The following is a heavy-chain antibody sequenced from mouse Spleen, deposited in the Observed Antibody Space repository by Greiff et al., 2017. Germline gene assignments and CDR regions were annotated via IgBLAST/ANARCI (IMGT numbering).Heavy chain of an antibody. CDR1: GYSITSGYY. J-gene: IGHJ2*01. Sequence: EVKLQESGPGLVKPSQSLSLTCSVTGYSITSGYYWNWIRQFPGNKLEWMGYISYDGSNNYNPSLKNRISITRDTSKNQFFLKLNSVTTEDTATYYCARAQTARTFDYWGQGTTLTVSS. V-gene: IGHV3-6*01. D-gene: IGHD3-2*01. CDR2: ISYDGSN. CDR3: ARAQTARTFDY.